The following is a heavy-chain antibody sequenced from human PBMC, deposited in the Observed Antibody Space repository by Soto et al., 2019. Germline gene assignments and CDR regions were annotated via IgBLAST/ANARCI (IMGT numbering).Heavy chain of an antibody. Sequence: QEQLVESGGGVVQPGSSLRLSCAASGFAFRSYGMHWVRQAPGKGLEWVALISHDGDKEYYADSVKGRFTISRDNSENTLFLRMNSMTADDSAVYFWAKAGFTIFGEGFEPWGQGTRVTVSS. D-gene: IGHD3-3*01. J-gene: IGHJ5*02. CDR2: ISHDGDKE. CDR1: GFAFRSYG. CDR3: AKAGFTIFGEGFEP. V-gene: IGHV3-30*18.